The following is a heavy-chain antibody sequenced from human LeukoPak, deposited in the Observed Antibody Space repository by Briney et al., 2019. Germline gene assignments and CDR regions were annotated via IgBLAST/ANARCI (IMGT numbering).Heavy chain of an antibody. CDR1: GFTFSDPY. Sequence: GSPRLSCEASGFTFSDPYMSWIRQAPGKELECLSYISGSGTDINYADSVRGRFTISRDNAKNLLYLQMNSLRAEDTAVYYCARLPYGDYALYYYHYMDVWGKGTTVTVSS. CDR2: ISGSGTDI. V-gene: IGHV3-11*04. J-gene: IGHJ6*03. D-gene: IGHD4-17*01. CDR3: ARLPYGDYALYYYHYMDV.